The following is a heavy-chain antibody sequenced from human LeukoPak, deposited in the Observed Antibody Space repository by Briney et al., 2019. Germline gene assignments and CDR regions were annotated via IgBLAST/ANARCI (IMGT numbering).Heavy chain of an antibody. CDR3: ARSRNGYSSGWYVY. CDR2: INHSGST. V-gene: IGHV4-34*01. D-gene: IGHD6-19*01. CDR1: GGSFSGYY. Sequence: SETLSLTCAVYGGSFSGYYWSWLRQPPGKGLEWIGEINHSGSTNYNPSLKSRVTISVDTSKNQFSLKLSSVTAADTAVYYCARSRNGYSSGWYVYWGQGTLVTVSS. J-gene: IGHJ4*02.